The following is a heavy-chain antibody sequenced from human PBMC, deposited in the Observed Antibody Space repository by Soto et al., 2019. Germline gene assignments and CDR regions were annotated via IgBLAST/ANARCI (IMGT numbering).Heavy chain of an antibody. V-gene: IGHV3-21*01. Sequence: GGSLRLSCAASGFTFGSYSMHWVRQAPGKGLEWVSSISSSGDSYYADSLKGRLTISRDYAKNSRSLQKYSLRAEYTAVYYCAREETAWPLAYGLDVWGQGTTVTVSS. J-gene: IGHJ6*02. CDR3: AREETAWPLAYGLDV. D-gene: IGHD2-21*02. CDR2: ISSSGDS. CDR1: GFTFGSYS.